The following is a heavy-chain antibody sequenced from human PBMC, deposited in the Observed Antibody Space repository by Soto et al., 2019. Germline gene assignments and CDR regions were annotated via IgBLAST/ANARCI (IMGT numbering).Heavy chain of an antibody. CDR3: AGGGVRGVITRTRDYYGMDV. J-gene: IGHJ6*02. V-gene: IGHV5-51*01. CDR1: GYSFTSYW. CDR2: IYPGDSDT. Sequence: GESLKISCKGSGYSFTSYWIGWVRQMPGKGLEWMGIIYPGDSDTRYSPSFQGQVTISADKSISTAYLQWSSLKASDTAIYYFAGGGVRGVITRTRDYYGMDVWGQGTTVTVSS. D-gene: IGHD3-10*01.